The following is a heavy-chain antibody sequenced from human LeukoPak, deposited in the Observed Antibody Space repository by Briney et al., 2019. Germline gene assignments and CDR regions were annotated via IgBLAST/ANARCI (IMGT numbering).Heavy chain of an antibody. V-gene: IGHV4-39*07. J-gene: IGHJ4*02. CDR3: ARPGSSGGFDY. CDR1: GGSISSSSYY. CDR2: IYYSGST. Sequence: SETLSLTCTVSGGSISSSSYYWGWIRQPPGKGLEWIGSIYYSGSTYYNPSLKSRVTISVDTSKNQFSLKLSSVTAADTAVYYCARPGSSGGFDYWGQGTLVTVSS. D-gene: IGHD3-22*01.